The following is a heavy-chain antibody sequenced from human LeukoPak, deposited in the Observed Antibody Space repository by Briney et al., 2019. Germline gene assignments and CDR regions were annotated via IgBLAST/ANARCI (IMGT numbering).Heavy chain of an antibody. J-gene: IGHJ5*02. CDR1: GHSISSGSYY. V-gene: IGHV4-61*02. CDR2: IYTSGST. CDR3: ARVRVTRDNWFDP. D-gene: IGHD4-17*01. Sequence: PSQTLSLTCTASGHSISSGSYYWSWIRQPAGKGLEWIGRIYTSGSTNYNPSLKSRVTISVDTSKNQFSLKLSSVTAADTAVYYCARVRVTRDNWFDPWGQGTLVTVSS.